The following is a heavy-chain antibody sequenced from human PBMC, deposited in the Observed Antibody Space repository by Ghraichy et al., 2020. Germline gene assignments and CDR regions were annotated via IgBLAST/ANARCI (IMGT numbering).Heavy chain of an antibody. D-gene: IGHD4-11*01. CDR3: AKVSDSNQRYYYYGMDV. V-gene: IGHV3-23*01. CDR2: ISGSGGST. Sequence: GGSLRLSCAASGFTFSSYAMSWVRQAPGKGLEWVSAISGSGGSTYYADSVKGRFTISRDNSKKPLYLQMNSLRAEDMAVYYCAKVSDSNQRYYYYGMDVWGQGTTVTVSS. J-gene: IGHJ6*02. CDR1: GFTFSSYA.